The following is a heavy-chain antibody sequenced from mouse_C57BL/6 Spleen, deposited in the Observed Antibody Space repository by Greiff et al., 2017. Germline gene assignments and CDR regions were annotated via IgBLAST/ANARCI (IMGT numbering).Heavy chain of an antibody. CDR1: GYTFTDYN. V-gene: IGHV1-22*01. CDR2: INPNNGGT. Sequence: EVQLQQSGPELVKPGASVKMSCKASGYTFTDYNMHWVKQSHGKSLEWIGYINPNNGGTSYTQKFKGKATLNVNKSSSTAYMELRSLTSEDSAVYYWARSYYDYLYAMDYWGQGTSVTVSS. D-gene: IGHD2-4*01. CDR3: ARSYYDYLYAMDY. J-gene: IGHJ4*01.